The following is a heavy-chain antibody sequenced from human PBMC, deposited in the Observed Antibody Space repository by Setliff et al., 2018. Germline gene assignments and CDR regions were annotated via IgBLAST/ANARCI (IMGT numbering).Heavy chain of an antibody. CDR3: ARDRVPITMIVVVTPNYYMDV. D-gene: IGHD3-22*01. CDR2: IDPNSGGT. CDR1: GSTFTGYH. Sequence: ASVKVSCKASGSTFTGYHMHWVRQAPGQGLEWMGWIDPNSGGTNYAQKFQGRVTMTRDTSISTAYMELSRLRSDDTAVYYCARDRVPITMIVVVTPNYYMDVWGKGTTVTVSS. J-gene: IGHJ6*03. V-gene: IGHV1-2*02.